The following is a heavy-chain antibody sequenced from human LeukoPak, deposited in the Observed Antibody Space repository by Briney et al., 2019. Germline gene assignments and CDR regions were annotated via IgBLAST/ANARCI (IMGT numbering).Heavy chain of an antibody. V-gene: IGHV3-74*01. J-gene: IGHJ5*02. Sequence: GGSLRLSCAASGFTFSSYWMHWVRQAPGKGLVWVSRINSDGSSTTYADSVKGRFTISRDNAKNTLYLQMNSLRAEDTAVYYCARDLYSSSWYVSFWFDPWGQGTLVTVSS. D-gene: IGHD6-13*01. CDR2: INSDGSST. CDR3: ARDLYSSSWYVSFWFDP. CDR1: GFTFSSYW.